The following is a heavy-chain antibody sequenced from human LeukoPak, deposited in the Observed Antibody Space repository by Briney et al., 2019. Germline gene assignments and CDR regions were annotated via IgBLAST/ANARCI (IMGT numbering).Heavy chain of an antibody. CDR2: SXYSGTS. V-gene: IGHV4-39*01. J-gene: IGHJ5*02. CDR3: ARQEGSTWEYNWFDP. CDR1: GGSISSXDYX. Sequence: SETLXLTCTVSGGSISSXDYXXXWIRXPPGKXXXXXXXXXXXXTSXYSGTSYFNPXXXSXVTISVDTPKNQFSLKLSSVTAAXTXLYYCARQEGSTWEYNWFDPWGQGTLVTVSS. D-gene: IGHD6-13*01.